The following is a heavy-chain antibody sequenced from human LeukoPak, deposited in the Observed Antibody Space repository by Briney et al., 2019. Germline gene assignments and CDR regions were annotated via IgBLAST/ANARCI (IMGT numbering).Heavy chain of an antibody. V-gene: IGHV3-30*04. CDR3: ARARGLFDFGAFDI. CDR1: GFPFSSYA. CDR2: ISYDGSNK. Sequence: GGSLRLSCAASGFPFSSYAMHWVRQAPGKGLEWVAVISYDGSNKYYADSVKGRFTISRDNSKNTLYLQMNSLRAEDTAVYYCARARGLFDFGAFDIWGQGTMVTVSS. J-gene: IGHJ3*02. D-gene: IGHD3-3*01.